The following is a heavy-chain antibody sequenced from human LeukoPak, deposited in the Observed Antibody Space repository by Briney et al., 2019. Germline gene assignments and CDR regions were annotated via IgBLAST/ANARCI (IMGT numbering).Heavy chain of an antibody. Sequence: PGGSLRLSCAASGFTFSDYYMSWIRQAPGKGLEWVSYISSSGSTIYYADSVKGRFTISRDNAKNSLYLQMNSLRAEDTAVYHCARRDRGYSYGSGYYYMDVWGKGTTVTISS. V-gene: IGHV3-11*04. D-gene: IGHD5-18*01. CDR1: GFTFSDYY. CDR3: ARRDRGYSYGSGYYYMDV. J-gene: IGHJ6*03. CDR2: ISSSGSTI.